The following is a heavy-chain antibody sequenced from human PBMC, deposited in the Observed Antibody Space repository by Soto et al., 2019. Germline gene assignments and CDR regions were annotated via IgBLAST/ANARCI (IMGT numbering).Heavy chain of an antibody. CDR1: GYTFTSYD. Sequence: QVQLVQSGADVKKPGASVKVSCKASGYTFTSYDINWMRQASGQGLEWMGWMNPNSGNTGYAQKFQGRVTMTRDTSMNTAYMEPSSLSYEDTAVYYCARNLWETGDFDYWGQGTLVTVSS. D-gene: IGHD7-27*01. V-gene: IGHV1-8*01. CDR3: ARNLWETGDFDY. CDR2: MNPNSGNT. J-gene: IGHJ4*02.